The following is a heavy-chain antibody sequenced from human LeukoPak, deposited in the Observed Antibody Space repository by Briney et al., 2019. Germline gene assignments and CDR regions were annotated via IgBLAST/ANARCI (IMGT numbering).Heavy chain of an antibody. CDR2: ISSSGNAI. CDR1: GFTFSSYE. Sequence: GGSLRLSCAASGFTFSSYEINWVRQAPGKGLEWVSYISSSGNAIYYADSVRGRFTISRDNAKNSLYLQMISLRAGDTAVYYCARDQRFCSGTSCYASSSPAYYGMDVWGQGTTVTVSS. CDR3: ARDQRFCSGTSCYASSSPAYYGMDV. V-gene: IGHV3-48*03. J-gene: IGHJ6*02. D-gene: IGHD2-2*01.